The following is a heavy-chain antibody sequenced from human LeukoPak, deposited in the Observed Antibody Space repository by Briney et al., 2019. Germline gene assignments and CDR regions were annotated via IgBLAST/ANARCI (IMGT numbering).Heavy chain of an antibody. CDR2: IYHSGST. Sequence: SETLSLTCAVSGYSISSGYYWGWIRQPPVKGLEWIGSIYHSGSTYYNPSLKSRVTISVDTSKNQFSLKLSSVTAADTAVYYCARRLDFDYWGQGTLVTVSS. J-gene: IGHJ4*02. V-gene: IGHV4-38-2*01. CDR1: GYSISSGYY. D-gene: IGHD5/OR15-5a*01. CDR3: ARRLDFDY.